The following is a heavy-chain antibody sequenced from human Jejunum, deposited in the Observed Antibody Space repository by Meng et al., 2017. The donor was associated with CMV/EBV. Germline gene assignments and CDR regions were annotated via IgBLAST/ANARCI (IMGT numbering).Heavy chain of an antibody. CDR3: ARDRDASPGAKDY. Sequence: CAASGFSFSNYAMSWVRQAPGKGLQWVASLGANGVNKHYADSVTGRVTISRGNSNNTVHLQLNSLRVEDTARYYCARDRDASPGAKDYWGRGALVTVSS. J-gene: IGHJ4*02. CDR1: GFSFSNYA. D-gene: IGHD6-25*01. CDR2: LGANGVNK. V-gene: IGHV3-23*01.